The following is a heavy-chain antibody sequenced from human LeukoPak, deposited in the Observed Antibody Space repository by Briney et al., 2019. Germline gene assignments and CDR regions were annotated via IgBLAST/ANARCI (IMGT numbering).Heavy chain of an antibody. CDR3: AKDRGYDILTGAYYYGMDV. CDR2: ISYDGSNK. Sequence: GRSLRLSCAASGLTFSSYGMHWVRQAPGKGLEWVAVISYDGSNKYYADSVKGRFTISRDNSKNTLYLQMNSLRAEDTAVYYCAKDRGYDILTGAYYYGMDVWGQGTTVTVSS. CDR1: GLTFSSYG. D-gene: IGHD3-9*01. V-gene: IGHV3-30*18. J-gene: IGHJ6*02.